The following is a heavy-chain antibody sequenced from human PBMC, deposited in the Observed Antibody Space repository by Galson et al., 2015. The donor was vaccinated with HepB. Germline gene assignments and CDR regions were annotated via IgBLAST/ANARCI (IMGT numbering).Heavy chain of an antibody. D-gene: IGHD3-22*01. V-gene: IGHV1-69*04. CDR3: ARVPRHSSGYNLVAGAFDI. CDR1: GGTFSSYA. J-gene: IGHJ3*02. Sequence: SVKVSCKASGGTFSSYAISWVRQAPGQGLEWMGRIIPILGIANYAQKFQGRVTITADKSTSTAYMELSSLRSEDTAVYYCARVPRHSSGYNLVAGAFDIWGQGTMVTVSS. CDR2: IIPILGIA.